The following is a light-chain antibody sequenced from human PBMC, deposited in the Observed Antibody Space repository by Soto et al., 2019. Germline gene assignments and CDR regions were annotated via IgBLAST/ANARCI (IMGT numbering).Light chain of an antibody. V-gene: IGKV3-20*01. CDR1: QSVSTN. CDR2: DAS. CDR3: QQYGSSLWT. Sequence: VMTQCPGTLSVSPGETATLSCGTSQSVSTNLACYQQTPGQPPRLLIYDASTRATGIPARFRGSGSGTDFTLTISRLEPEDFAVYYCQQYGSSLWTFGQGTKV. J-gene: IGKJ1*01.